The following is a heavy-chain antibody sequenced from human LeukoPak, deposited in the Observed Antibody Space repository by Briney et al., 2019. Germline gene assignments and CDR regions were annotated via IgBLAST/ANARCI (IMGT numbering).Heavy chain of an antibody. CDR1: GGSISSSSYY. J-gene: IGHJ4*02. V-gene: IGHV4-39*01. CDR2: IYYSGST. CDR3: ARRPWGDIVVVPAASGTHFLFDY. Sequence: KPSETLSLTCSVSGGSISSSSYYWGWIRQPPGKGLEWIGSIYYSGSTYYNPSLKSRVTISVDTSKNQFSLKLSSVTAADTAVYYCARRPWGDIVVVPAASGTHFLFDYWGQGTLVTVSS. D-gene: IGHD2-2*01.